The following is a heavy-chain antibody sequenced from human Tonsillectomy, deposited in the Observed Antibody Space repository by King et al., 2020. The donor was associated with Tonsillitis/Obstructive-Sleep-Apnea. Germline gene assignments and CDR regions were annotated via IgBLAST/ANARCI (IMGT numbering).Heavy chain of an antibody. CDR1: GFTFSSYG. V-gene: IGHV3-30*18. Sequence: VQLVESGGGVVQPGRSLRLSCAASGFTFSSYGMHWVRQAPGKGLEWVAVISYDGSNKYYADSVKGRFTISRDNSKNTLYLQMNSLRAEDTAVYYCAKDDYYDSSGYYYEPTHFGYWGQGTLVTVSS. D-gene: IGHD3-22*01. CDR2: ISYDGSNK. J-gene: IGHJ4*02. CDR3: AKDDYYDSSGYYYEPTHFGY.